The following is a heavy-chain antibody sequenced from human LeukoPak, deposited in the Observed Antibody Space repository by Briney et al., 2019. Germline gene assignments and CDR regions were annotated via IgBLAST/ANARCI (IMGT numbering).Heavy chain of an antibody. CDR2: ISYDGSNK. J-gene: IGHJ4*02. CDR3: ASDRTTVTTRYYFDY. CDR1: GFTFSSYV. V-gene: IGHV3-30*04. Sequence: GGSLRLSCAASGFTFSSYVMHWVRQAPGKGLEWVAVISYDGSNKYYADSVKGRFTISRDNSKNTLFLQMNSLRAEDTAVYYCASDRTTVTTRYYFDYWGQGALVTVSS. D-gene: IGHD4-17*01.